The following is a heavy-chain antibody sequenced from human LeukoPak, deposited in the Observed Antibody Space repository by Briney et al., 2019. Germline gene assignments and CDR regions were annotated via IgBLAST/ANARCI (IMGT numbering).Heavy chain of an antibody. CDR3: GRYPPGHYGMDV. CDR2: IHSGDSNT. V-gene: IGHV5-51*01. CDR1: GSSFSTYW. J-gene: IGHJ6*02. Sequence: GASPQISCQGSGSSFSTYWIGWVRQLPGKGLEWMGIIHSGDSNTRYSPSFQGQVTISVGKSISTAYLKWSSLKASDTAMYYCGRYPPGHYGMDVWGQGTTVTVSS.